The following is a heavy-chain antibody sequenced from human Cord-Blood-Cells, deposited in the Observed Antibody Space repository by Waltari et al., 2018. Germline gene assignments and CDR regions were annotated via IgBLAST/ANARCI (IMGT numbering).Heavy chain of an antibody. CDR3: ARCSGIAVAGTFDY. CDR2: IIPIFGTA. V-gene: IGHV1-69*06. Sequence: QVQLVQSGDEVKKPGFSVKVSCKASGGSFSSYAISWVRQAPGQGLEWMGGIIPIFGTANYAQKCQGRVTITADKSTSTAYMELSSLRSEDTAVYYCARCSGIAVAGTFDYWGQGTLVTVSS. CDR1: GGSFSSYA. J-gene: IGHJ4*02. D-gene: IGHD6-19*01.